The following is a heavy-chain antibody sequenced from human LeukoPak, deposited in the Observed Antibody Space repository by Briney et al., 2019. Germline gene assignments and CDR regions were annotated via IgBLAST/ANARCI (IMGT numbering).Heavy chain of an antibody. CDR2: ISGSGGST. Sequence: QPGGSLRLSCAASGFTFSSYAMSWVRQAPGKGLEWVSAISGSGGSTYYADSVKGRFTISRDNSKNPLYLQMNSLRAEDTAVYYCAKTSQRYDILTGYYPNWFDPWGQGTLVTVSS. CDR3: AKTSQRYDILTGYYPNWFDP. V-gene: IGHV3-23*01. J-gene: IGHJ5*02. D-gene: IGHD3-9*01. CDR1: GFTFSSYA.